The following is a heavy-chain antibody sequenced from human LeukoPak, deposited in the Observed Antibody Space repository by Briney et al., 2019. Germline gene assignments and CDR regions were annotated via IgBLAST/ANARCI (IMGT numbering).Heavy chain of an antibody. CDR1: GYIFTGYY. CDR2: INPNSGGT. J-gene: IGHJ5*02. V-gene: IGHV1-2*02. D-gene: IGHD4-17*01. Sequence: ASVKVSCKASGYIFTGYYMHWVRQAPGQGLEWMGWINPNSGGTNYAQKFQGRVTMTRDTSNSTAYMELSRLRSDDTAVYYCARDFSVDYGDEGWFDPWGQGTLVTVSS. CDR3: ARDFSVDYGDEGWFDP.